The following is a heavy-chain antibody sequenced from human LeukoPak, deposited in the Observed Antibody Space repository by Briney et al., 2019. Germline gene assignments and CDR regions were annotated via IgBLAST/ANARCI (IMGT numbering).Heavy chain of an antibody. Sequence: PGGSLRLSCAASGFIVNTNYVTWVRQAPGRGLEWVSFIYADGNTYYADSVKGRFTISRDISKNAVYLQTNSLRAEVTAVYYCARDSYGDANFDSWGQGTLVTVSS. CDR2: IYADGNT. D-gene: IGHD4-17*01. V-gene: IGHV3-53*01. J-gene: IGHJ4*02. CDR1: GFIVNTNY. CDR3: ARDSYGDANFDS.